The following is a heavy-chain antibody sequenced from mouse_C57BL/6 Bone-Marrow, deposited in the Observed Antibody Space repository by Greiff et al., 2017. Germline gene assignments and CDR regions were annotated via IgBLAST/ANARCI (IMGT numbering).Heavy chain of an antibody. CDR1: GYTFTSYW. CDR2: IHPNSGST. J-gene: IGHJ1*03. Sequence: QVQLKQPGAELVKPGASVKLSCKASGYTFTSYWMHWVKQRPGQGLEWIGMIHPNSGSTNYNEKFKSKATLTVDKSSSTAYMQRSSLTSEDSAVYYCARRRYYGSYWYFDVWGTGTTVTVSS. V-gene: IGHV1-64*01. D-gene: IGHD1-1*01. CDR3: ARRRYYGSYWYFDV.